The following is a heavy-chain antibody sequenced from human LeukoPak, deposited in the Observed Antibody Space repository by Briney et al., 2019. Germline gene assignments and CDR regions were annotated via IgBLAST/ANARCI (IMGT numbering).Heavy chain of an antibody. Sequence: GGSLRLSCAASGFTFSSYGMHWVRQAPGKGLEWVAVICYDGSNKYYADSVKGRFTISRDNSKNTLYLQMNSLRAEDTAVYYCFLGPRIAVAGTPFDYWGQGTLVTVSS. CDR2: ICYDGSNK. CDR3: FLGPRIAVAGTPFDY. J-gene: IGHJ4*02. V-gene: IGHV3-33*01. D-gene: IGHD6-19*01. CDR1: GFTFSSYG.